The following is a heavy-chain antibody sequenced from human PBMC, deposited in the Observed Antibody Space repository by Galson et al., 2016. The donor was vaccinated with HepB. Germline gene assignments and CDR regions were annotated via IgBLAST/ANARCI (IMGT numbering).Heavy chain of an antibody. D-gene: IGHD2-8*02. V-gene: IGHV3-30*03. CDR1: GFTFSSYG. CDR2: ISYDEGNK. CDR3: ARDRRHSPTGEFVSMMYYYYGMDV. Sequence: SLRLSCAASGFTFSSYGMHWVRQAPGKGLEWVAVISYDEGNKYYADSVKGRFTIPRDISKDTLYLHMNSLRAEDTAVYYCARDRRHSPTGEFVSMMYYYYGMDVWGQGTTVTVSS. J-gene: IGHJ6*02.